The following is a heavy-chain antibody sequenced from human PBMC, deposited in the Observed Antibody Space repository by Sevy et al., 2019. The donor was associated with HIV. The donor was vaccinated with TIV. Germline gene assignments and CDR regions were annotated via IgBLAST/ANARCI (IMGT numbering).Heavy chain of an antibody. CDR1: GYTFTGQY. J-gene: IGHJ4*02. CDR2: VNPRNGGT. CDR3: ARARLGPLGSLDS. V-gene: IGHV1-2*02. D-gene: IGHD3-10*01. Sequence: ASVKVSCKASGYTFTGQYIHWVRQVPGQGLEWVGWVNPRNGGTKTTQSFEGRVTLTRDTSISTANLEMGSLTSDDMAVYFCARARLGPLGSLDSWGQGTLVTVSS.